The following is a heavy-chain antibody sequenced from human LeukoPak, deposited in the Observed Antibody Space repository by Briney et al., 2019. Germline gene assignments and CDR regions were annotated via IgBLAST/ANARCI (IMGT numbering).Heavy chain of an antibody. CDR2: IYYSGST. Sequence: SETLSLTCTVSGGSISSYYWSWIRQPPGKGLEWIGYIYYSGSTNYNPSLKSRVTISVDTSKNQFSLKLRSVTAADTAVYFCAREASRAGTYYFDYWGQGTLVTVSS. CDR1: GGSISSYY. J-gene: IGHJ4*02. V-gene: IGHV4-59*01. CDR3: AREASRAGTYYFDY. D-gene: IGHD3-10*01.